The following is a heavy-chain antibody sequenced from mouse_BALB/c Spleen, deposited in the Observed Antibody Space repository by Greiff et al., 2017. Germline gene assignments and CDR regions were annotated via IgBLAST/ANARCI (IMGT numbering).Heavy chain of an antibody. Sequence: VQVVESGPGLVAPSQSLSITCTVSGFSLTSYGVHWVRQPPGKGLEWLGVIWAGGSTNYNSALMSRLSISKDNSKSQVFLKMNSLQTDDTAMYYCARDEGVRRIYFDVWGAGTTVTVSS. CDR3: ARDEGVRRIYFDV. CDR2: IWAGGST. D-gene: IGHD2-14*01. CDR1: GFSLTSYG. J-gene: IGHJ1*01. V-gene: IGHV2-9*02.